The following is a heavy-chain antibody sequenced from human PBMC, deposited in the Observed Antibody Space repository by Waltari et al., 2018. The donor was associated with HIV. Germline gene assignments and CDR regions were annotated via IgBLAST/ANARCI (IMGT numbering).Heavy chain of an antibody. CDR2: SPYDGKIS. Sequence: QGQSVESGGGVVQSGKSHKLRCATPGFTVRSSALHWGRRAPGKGLEWLAISPYDGKISYYAAPVKERLAFSSDNSKSILYMQMHSPSPADTALYYCARDFAPRGPPVDNTESRPAYWGGGTQVIVSA. CDR3: ARDFAPRGPPVDNTESRPAY. V-gene: IGHV3-30*07. D-gene: IGHD3-22*01. CDR1: GFTVRSSA. J-gene: IGHJ4*01.